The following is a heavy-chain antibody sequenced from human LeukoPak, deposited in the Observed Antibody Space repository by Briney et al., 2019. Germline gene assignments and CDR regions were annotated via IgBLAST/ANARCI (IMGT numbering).Heavy chain of an antibody. CDR1: GGSFSGYY. CDR2: INHSGST. D-gene: IGHD3-10*01. Sequence: KPSETLSLTCAVYGGSFSGYYWSWIRQPPGKGLEWIGEINHSGSTIYNPSLKSRVTISVDTSKNQFSLKLSSVTAADTAVYYCARDSYGLGSYYYWGQGTLVTVSS. V-gene: IGHV4-34*01. J-gene: IGHJ4*02. CDR3: ARDSYGLGSYYY.